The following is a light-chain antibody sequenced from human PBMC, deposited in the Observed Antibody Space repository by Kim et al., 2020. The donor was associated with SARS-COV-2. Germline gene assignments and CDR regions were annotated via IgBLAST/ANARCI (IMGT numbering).Light chain of an antibody. CDR1: SGSIDDNY. Sequence: NFMLTQPHSVSESPGKTITISCTRSSGSIDDNYVQWYQQRPGGVPIIVIYEDDQRPSGVSDRFSGSIDNSSNSASLTISGLKTEYEADYYCQSYNRSNVVFGGGTQLTVL. CDR3: QSYNRSNVV. V-gene: IGLV6-57*04. J-gene: IGLJ2*01. CDR2: EDD.